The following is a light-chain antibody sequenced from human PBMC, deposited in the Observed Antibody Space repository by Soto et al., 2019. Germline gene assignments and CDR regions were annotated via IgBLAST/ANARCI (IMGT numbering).Light chain of an antibody. V-gene: IGKV3-15*01. CDR1: QSLTSY. CDR3: QQYNNWPLT. CDR2: GIS. J-gene: IGKJ4*01. Sequence: EIVMTQSPATLSVSPGETATLSGRASQSLTSYLAWYQQKPDQAPRLLIYGISTRATDIPARFSGSGSGTEFTLTISSLQSEDFAVYYCQQYNNWPLTFGGGTKVEIK.